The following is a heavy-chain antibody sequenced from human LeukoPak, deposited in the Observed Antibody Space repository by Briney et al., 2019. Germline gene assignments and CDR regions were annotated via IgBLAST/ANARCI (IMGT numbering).Heavy chain of an antibody. Sequence: GASVKVSCKASGYTFTGYYMHWVRQAPGQGLERMGWINPNSGGTNYAQKLQGRVTMTRDTSISTAYMELSRLRSDDTAVYYCARDPPYSSSSYFDYWGQGTLVTVSS. V-gene: IGHV1-2*02. D-gene: IGHD6-6*01. CDR1: GYTFTGYY. CDR2: INPNSGGT. CDR3: ARDPPYSSSSYFDY. J-gene: IGHJ4*02.